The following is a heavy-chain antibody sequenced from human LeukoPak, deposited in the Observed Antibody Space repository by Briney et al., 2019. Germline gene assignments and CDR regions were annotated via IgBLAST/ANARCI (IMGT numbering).Heavy chain of an antibody. V-gene: IGHV1-18*01. D-gene: IGHD3-10*01. J-gene: IGHJ4*02. CDR3: ARDIPVWFGELLFFDY. Sequence: GASVKVSCKASGYTFTSYGISWVRQAPGQGLEWMGWISAYNGNTNYAQKPQGRVTMTTDTSTSTAYMELRSLRSDDTAVYYCARDIPVWFGELLFFDYWGQGTLVTVSS. CDR1: GYTFTSYG. CDR2: ISAYNGNT.